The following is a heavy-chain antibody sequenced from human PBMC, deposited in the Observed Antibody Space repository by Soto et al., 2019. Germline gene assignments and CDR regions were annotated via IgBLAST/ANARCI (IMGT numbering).Heavy chain of an antibody. CDR2: IYYRGST. Sequence: SETLSHTLNVSGCSFSTRGSYLRWVLESPGMGLEWLGFIYYRGSTYFNPSLKSRVTISVDKSKNQFSLKLSSVTAADTAVYYCARSVTTNWFDPWGKG. CDR3: ARSVTTNWFDP. D-gene: IGHD1-1*01. J-gene: IGHJ5*02. V-gene: IGHV4-31*02. CDR1: GCSFSTRGSY.